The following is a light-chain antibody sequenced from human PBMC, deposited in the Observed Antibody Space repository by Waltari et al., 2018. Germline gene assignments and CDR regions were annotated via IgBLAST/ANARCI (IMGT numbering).Light chain of an antibody. J-gene: IGKJ1*01. CDR2: GAS. Sequence: ETVLTQSPGTLSLPPGEGATLSCRASQSVGRSLVWYQQKPGRAPRLLIYGASIRATGIPDSFTGSGSGTDFCLTISRLEPEDSAVYYCQMYVRLPVTFGQGTKVEI. CDR1: QSVGRS. CDR3: QMYVRLPVT. V-gene: IGKV3-20*01.